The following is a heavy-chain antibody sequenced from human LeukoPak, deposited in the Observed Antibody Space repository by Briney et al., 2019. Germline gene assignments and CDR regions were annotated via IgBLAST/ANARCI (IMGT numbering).Heavy chain of an antibody. J-gene: IGHJ5*02. V-gene: IGHV1-58*02. CDR1: GFTFTSSA. D-gene: IGHD2-2*01. CDR2: IVVGSGNT. CDR3: ARSPQFVVPAAQKIWFDP. Sequence: SVKVSCKASGFTFTSSAMQWVRQARGQRLEWIGWIVVGSGNTNYAQKFQERVTITRDMSTSTAYMEPSSLRSEDTAVYYCARSPQFVVPAAQKIWFDPWGQGTLVTVSS.